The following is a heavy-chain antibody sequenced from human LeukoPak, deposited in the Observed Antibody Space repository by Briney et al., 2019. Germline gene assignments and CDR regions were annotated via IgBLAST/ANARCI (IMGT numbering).Heavy chain of an antibody. CDR1: GFTFSSYG. J-gene: IGHJ6*03. Sequence: GGSLRLSCAASGFTFSSYGMHWVRQAPGKGLEWVAFIRYDGSNKYYADSVKGRFTISRDNSKNTLYLQMNSLRAEDTAVYYCANSLPYYDCMDVWGKGTTVTISS. V-gene: IGHV3-30*02. CDR3: ANSLPYYDCMDV. D-gene: IGHD3-16*01. CDR2: IRYDGSNK.